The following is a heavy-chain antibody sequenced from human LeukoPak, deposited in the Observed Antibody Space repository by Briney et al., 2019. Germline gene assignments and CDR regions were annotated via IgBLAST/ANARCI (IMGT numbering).Heavy chain of an antibody. Sequence: GASVKVSCKASGYTFTSYGISWVRQAPGQGLEWMGWISAYNGNTNYAQKLQGRVTMTTDTSTSTAYTELRSLRSDDTAVYYCARVLSFSSYYYDSSGYQVPDYWGQGTLVTVSS. CDR2: ISAYNGNT. CDR1: GYTFTSYG. D-gene: IGHD3-22*01. J-gene: IGHJ4*02. V-gene: IGHV1-18*01. CDR3: ARVLSFSSYYYDSSGYQVPDY.